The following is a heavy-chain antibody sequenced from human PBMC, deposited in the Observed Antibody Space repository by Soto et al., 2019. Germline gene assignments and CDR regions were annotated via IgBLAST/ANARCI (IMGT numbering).Heavy chain of an antibody. Sequence: SETLSLTCAVSGYSISSGYYWGWIRQPPGKGLEWIGSIYHSGSTYYNPSLKSRVTISVDTSKNQFSLKLSSVTAADTAVYYCARGGYSGYDYYYYYYGMDVWGQGTTVTVSS. D-gene: IGHD5-12*01. J-gene: IGHJ6*02. CDR1: GYSISSGYY. CDR2: IYHSGST. CDR3: ARGGYSGYDYYYYYYGMDV. V-gene: IGHV4-38-2*01.